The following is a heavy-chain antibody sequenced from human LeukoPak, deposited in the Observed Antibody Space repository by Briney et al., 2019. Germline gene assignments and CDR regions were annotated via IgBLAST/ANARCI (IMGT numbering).Heavy chain of an antibody. CDR1: GFTFSSYA. Sequence: GGSLRLSCAASGFTFSSYAMHWVRQAPGKGLEWVAVISYDGSNKYYADSVKGRFTISRDNAKNSLYLQMNSLRAEDTAVYYCARDLGSSWYRAPLPAYWGQGTLVTVSS. V-gene: IGHV3-30-3*01. D-gene: IGHD6-13*01. CDR2: ISYDGSNK. J-gene: IGHJ4*02. CDR3: ARDLGSSWYRAPLPAY.